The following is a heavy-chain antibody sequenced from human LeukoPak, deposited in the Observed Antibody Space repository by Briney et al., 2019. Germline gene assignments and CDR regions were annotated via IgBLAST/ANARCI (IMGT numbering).Heavy chain of an antibody. D-gene: IGHD3-9*01. V-gene: IGHV4-59*01. CDR1: GGSISGYY. CDR3: ARVNDILTGYHHGWFDP. CDR2: IYYTGTT. Sequence: SETLSLTCTVSGGSISGYYWSWIRQPPGKGLEWIGDIYYTGTTNYNPSLKSRVTVSVDTSKNQFSLRLSSVTAADTAVYYCARVNDILTGYHHGWFDPWGQGTLVTVSS. J-gene: IGHJ5*02.